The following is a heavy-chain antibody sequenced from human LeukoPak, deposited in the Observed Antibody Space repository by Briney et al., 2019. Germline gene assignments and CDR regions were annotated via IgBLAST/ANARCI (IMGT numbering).Heavy chain of an antibody. D-gene: IGHD3-10*01. CDR1: GFTVSTNY. CDR2: IYSGGST. Sequence: PGGSLRLSCAASGFTVSTNYMSWVRQAPGKGLEGVSVIYSGGSTYYADSVKGRFTIPRDNSKNTLYLQMNSLRAEDTAVYYCARGRGTYYFDYWGQGTLVTVSS. V-gene: IGHV3-53*01. J-gene: IGHJ4*02. CDR3: ARGRGTYYFDY.